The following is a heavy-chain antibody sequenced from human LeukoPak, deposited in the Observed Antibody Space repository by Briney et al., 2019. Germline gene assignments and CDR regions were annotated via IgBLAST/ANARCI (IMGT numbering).Heavy chain of an antibody. D-gene: IGHD6-19*01. CDR2: ISGSGGST. CDR3: AKDVGAVAGTGYYFDY. V-gene: IGHV3-23*01. Sequence: GASLRLSCAASGFTFSSYAMSWVRQAPGKGLEWVSAISGSGGSTYYADSVKGRFTISRDNSKNTLYLQMNSLRAEDTAVYYCAKDVGAVAGTGYYFDYWGQGTLVTVSS. J-gene: IGHJ4*02. CDR1: GFTFSSYA.